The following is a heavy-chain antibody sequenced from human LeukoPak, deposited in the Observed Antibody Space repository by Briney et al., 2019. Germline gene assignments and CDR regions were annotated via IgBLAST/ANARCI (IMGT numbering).Heavy chain of an antibody. Sequence: GASVKVSCKASGYTFTSYGISWVRQAPGQGLEWMGWISAYNGNTNYAQKLQGRVTMTTDTSTSTAYMELRSLRSDDTAVCYCAVAQGDRYCSSTSCYYYYYGMDVWGQGTTVTVSS. V-gene: IGHV1-18*01. D-gene: IGHD2-2*01. CDR3: AVAQGDRYCSSTSCYYYYYGMDV. CDR2: ISAYNGNT. CDR1: GYTFTSYG. J-gene: IGHJ6*02.